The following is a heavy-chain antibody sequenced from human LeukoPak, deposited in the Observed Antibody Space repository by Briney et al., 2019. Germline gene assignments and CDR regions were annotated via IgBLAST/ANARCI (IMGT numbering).Heavy chain of an antibody. Sequence: GRSLRLSCAASGFTFSSYAMHWVRQAPGKGLEWVAVISYDGSNKYYADSVKGRFTISRDNSKNTLYLQMNSLRAEDTAVYYCARSDCPDYWGQGTLVTVSS. CDR2: ISYDGSNK. CDR3: ARSDCPDY. D-gene: IGHD2-21*02. V-gene: IGHV3-30*04. CDR1: GFTFSSYA. J-gene: IGHJ4*02.